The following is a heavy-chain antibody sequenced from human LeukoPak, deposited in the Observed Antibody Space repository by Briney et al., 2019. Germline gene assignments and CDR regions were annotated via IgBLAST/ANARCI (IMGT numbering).Heavy chain of an antibody. CDR1: GGTFSSYA. V-gene: IGHV1-69*05. Sequence: VASVKVSCKASGGTFSSYAISWVRQAPGQGLEWMGGIIPIFGTANYAQKFQGRVTITTDESTSTAYMGLSSLRSEDTAVYYCAASLTLRRVRSLDYWGQGTLVTVSS. D-gene: IGHD2-21*02. CDR3: AASLTLRRVRSLDY. J-gene: IGHJ4*02. CDR2: IIPIFGTA.